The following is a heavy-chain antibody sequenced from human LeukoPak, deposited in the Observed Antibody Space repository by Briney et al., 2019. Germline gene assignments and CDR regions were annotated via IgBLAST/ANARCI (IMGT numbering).Heavy chain of an antibody. CDR2: IKADGSGT. D-gene: IGHD2/OR15-2a*01. Sequence: GGSLRLSCAASGFTIGPYAMYWVRQGPGRGLEWVSVIKADGSGTFYADSVRGRFTTSRDNTKNSLYLQMNMLTSEATALYYCATWAFYHNLDVWGQGTTVIVSS. J-gene: IGHJ6*02. CDR3: ATWAFYHNLDV. V-gene: IGHV3-43*02. CDR1: GFTIGPYA.